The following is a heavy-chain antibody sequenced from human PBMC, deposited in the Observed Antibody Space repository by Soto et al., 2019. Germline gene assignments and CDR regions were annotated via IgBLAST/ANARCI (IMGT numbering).Heavy chain of an antibody. CDR1: GAPIDTYY. CDR2: IHTSGSN. V-gene: IGHV4-4*07. D-gene: IGHD4-17*01. Sequence: SETLSLTCTVSGAPIDTYYLTWIRQPAGKGLEWIGLIHTSGSNYYNPSLESRVTMSEDTSKNHVSLKLTSVTAADTAVYYCVGVGYGRGFDFWGQGTQVTVSS. J-gene: IGHJ4*02. CDR3: VGVGYGRGFDF.